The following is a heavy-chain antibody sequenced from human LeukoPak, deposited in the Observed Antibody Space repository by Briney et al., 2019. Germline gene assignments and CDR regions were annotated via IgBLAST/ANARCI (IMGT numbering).Heavy chain of an antibody. CDR3: ASSPISRDGYIGNYFDY. J-gene: IGHJ4*02. CDR1: GYSFTSYW. CDR2: IYPGDSDT. V-gene: IGHV5-51*01. D-gene: IGHD5-24*01. Sequence: GESLKISCKGSGYSFTSYWIDWVRQVPGKGLEWMGIIYPGDSDTRYSPSFQGQVTISADKSISTAYLQWSSLKASDTAMYYCASSPISRDGYIGNYFDYWGQGTLVTVSS.